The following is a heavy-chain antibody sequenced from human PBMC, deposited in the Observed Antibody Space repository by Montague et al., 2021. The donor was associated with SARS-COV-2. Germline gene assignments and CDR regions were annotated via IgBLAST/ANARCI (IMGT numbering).Heavy chain of an antibody. J-gene: IGHJ4*02. V-gene: IGHV3-7*01. CDR2: INQDETAK. Sequence: SLRLSCAASGFTSGDYQMTWVRQAPGKGLQWVANINQDETAKTYVDSVKGRFTISRDNAKNSLILQMNSLKDEDTAVYYCARSPRGSGTGWLDYWDQGTLVTVSS. CDR3: ARSPRGSGTGWLDY. D-gene: IGHD3/OR15-3a*01. CDR1: GFTSGDYQ.